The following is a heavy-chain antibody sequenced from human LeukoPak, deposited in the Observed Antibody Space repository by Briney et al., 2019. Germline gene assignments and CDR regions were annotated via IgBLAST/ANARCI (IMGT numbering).Heavy chain of an antibody. CDR3: ARVRAYSSGWYFLGDY. D-gene: IGHD6-19*01. CDR2: IRQDGSDK. Sequence: GGSLRLSCAASGFTFSSYWMSWVRQAPGKGLEWVANIRQDGSDKYYVDSVEGRFTISRDNTRTSLSLQMNSLRAEDTAVYYCARVRAYSSGWYFLGDYWGQGTLVTVSS. J-gene: IGHJ4*02. V-gene: IGHV3-7*03. CDR1: GFTFSSYW.